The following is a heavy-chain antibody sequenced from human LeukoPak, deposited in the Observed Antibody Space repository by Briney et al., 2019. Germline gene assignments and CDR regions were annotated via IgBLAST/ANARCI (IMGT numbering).Heavy chain of an antibody. CDR3: ARNGWTTYYFDY. J-gene: IGHJ4*02. CDR2: IYSGGST. V-gene: IGHV3-53*01. D-gene: IGHD1-14*01. CDR1: GFTVNSKY. Sequence: GGSLRLSCAASGFTVNSKYMSWVRQAPGKGLEWVSVIYSGGSTYYADSVKGRFTISRDNSKNTLYLQMNSLRAEDTAVYYCARNGWTTYYFDYWGQGTLVTVSS.